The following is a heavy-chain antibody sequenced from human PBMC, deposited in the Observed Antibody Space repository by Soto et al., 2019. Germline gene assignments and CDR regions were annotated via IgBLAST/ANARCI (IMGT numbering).Heavy chain of an antibody. J-gene: IGHJ3*02. CDR1: GYAFTTYH. V-gene: IGHV1-46*04. CDR2: IDPSDGTT. Sequence: GASVKVSCKASGYAFTTYHMHWVRQAPGQGLEWMGMIDPSDGTTTYAQKLQVRVTMTRDTATSTVYMELSSLRSEDTAVYYCARDEVPDVQNDAFDIWGQGTMVTVSS. CDR3: ARDEVPDVQNDAFDI.